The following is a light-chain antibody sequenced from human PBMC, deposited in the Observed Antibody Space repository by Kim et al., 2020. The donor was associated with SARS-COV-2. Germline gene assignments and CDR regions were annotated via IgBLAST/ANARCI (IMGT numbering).Light chain of an antibody. CDR2: AAS. CDR1: QGISSY. V-gene: IGKV1-9*01. Sequence: SAAVGDRGTITCRASQGISSYLAWYQQKPGKAPKLLIYAASTLQSGVPSRFSGSGSETDFTLTISSLLPEDFATYYCQQVNSSPYTFGQGTKLEI. J-gene: IGKJ2*01. CDR3: QQVNSSPYT.